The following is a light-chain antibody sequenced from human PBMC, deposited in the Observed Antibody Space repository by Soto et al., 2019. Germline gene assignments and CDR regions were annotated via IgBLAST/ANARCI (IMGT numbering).Light chain of an antibody. Sequence: DVQMTQSPPTLSASVGDRVTITCRASQSISSWLAWYQQKPGKAPKLLIYDASTLESGVPSRFSGSGSGREFTLTINSLQPDDFATDYCQQYNTYPWTFGQGTKVDIK. CDR2: DAS. J-gene: IGKJ1*01. CDR3: QQYNTYPWT. CDR1: QSISSW. V-gene: IGKV1-5*01.